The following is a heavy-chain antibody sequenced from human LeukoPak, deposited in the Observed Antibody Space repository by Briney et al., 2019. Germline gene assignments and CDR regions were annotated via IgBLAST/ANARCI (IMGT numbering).Heavy chain of an antibody. CDR1: GGSFSGFY. CDR2: INHSGSS. Sequence: PSETLSLTCGVSGGSFSGFYWSWIRQSPERGLEWTGEINHSGSSNHNPSLKNRVTMSIDPSKNQFSLKMTSVTAADTAVYYCARGRIWIWEGNWFDPWGQGTLVTVSS. V-gene: IGHV4-34*01. D-gene: IGHD3-10*01. J-gene: IGHJ5*02. CDR3: ARGRIWIWEGNWFDP.